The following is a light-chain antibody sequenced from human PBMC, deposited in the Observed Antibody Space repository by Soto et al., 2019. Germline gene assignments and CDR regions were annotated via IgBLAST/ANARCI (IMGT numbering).Light chain of an antibody. CDR1: QGISSY. V-gene: IGKV1-9*01. CDR3: QQLNSYPRALT. CDR2: AAS. Sequence: DIQLTQSPSFLSASVGDRVTITCRASQGISSYLAWYQQKPGKAPKLLIYAASTLQSGVPSRFSGSGSGTEFTFTISSLQPEDFATYYCQQLNSYPRALTFGGGTKVEIK. J-gene: IGKJ4*01.